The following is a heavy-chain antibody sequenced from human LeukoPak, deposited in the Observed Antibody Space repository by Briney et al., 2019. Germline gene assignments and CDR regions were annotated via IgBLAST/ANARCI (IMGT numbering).Heavy chain of an antibody. CDR1: GSTLSSYG. CDR2: ISYDGSNQ. CDR3: AKARYCTSTSCYRLTYYYYYGMDV. Sequence: PGRSLRLSCAASGSTLSSYGMHWVRQAPGKGLEWVAVISYDGSNQYYADSVKGRFTISRDNSKNTLYLQMDSLRAEDTAVYYCAKARYCTSTSCYRLTYYYYYGMDVWGQGTTVAVSS. D-gene: IGHD2-2*01. J-gene: IGHJ6*02. V-gene: IGHV3-30*18.